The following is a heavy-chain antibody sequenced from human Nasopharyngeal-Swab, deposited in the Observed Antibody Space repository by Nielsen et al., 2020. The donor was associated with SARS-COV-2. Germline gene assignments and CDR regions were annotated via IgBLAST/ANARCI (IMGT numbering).Heavy chain of an antibody. J-gene: IGHJ6*02. CDR1: GFTFSSYS. CDR3: AKDGDGGSNDGQPRYCSGGSCYYYYYGMDV. V-gene: IGHV3-48*01. D-gene: IGHD2-15*01. Sequence: GESLKISCAASGFTFSSYSMNWVRQAPGKGLEWVSYISSSSTIYYADSVKGRFTISRDNSKNTLYLQMNSLRAEDTAVYYCAKDGDGGSNDGQPRYCSGGSCYYYYYGMDVWGQGTTVTVSS. CDR2: ISSSSTI.